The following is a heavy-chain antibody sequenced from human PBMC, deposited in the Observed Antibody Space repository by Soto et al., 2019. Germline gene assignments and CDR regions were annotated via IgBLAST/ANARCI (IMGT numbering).Heavy chain of an antibody. V-gene: IGHV3-33*01. CDR1: GFSFSTFG. Sequence: QVQLVESGGGVVRPGRSLRLSCVASGFSFSTFGMHWVRQAPGKGLEWVAFIWYDGTNKYYADSVKGRSSISRDNSKNTLDLQISSLRDEDTAVFYCARESDGVIRVLDFWGQGTLVTVSS. CDR2: IWYDGTNK. D-gene: IGHD3-16*02. CDR3: ARESDGVIRVLDF. J-gene: IGHJ4*02.